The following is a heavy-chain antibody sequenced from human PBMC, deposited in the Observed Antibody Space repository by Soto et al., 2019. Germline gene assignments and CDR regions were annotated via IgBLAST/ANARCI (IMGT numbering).Heavy chain of an antibody. CDR1: GGSISSYY. Sequence: SETLSLTCTVSGGSISSYYWSWIRQPPGKGLEWIGYIYYSGSTNYNPSLKSRVTISVDTSKNQFSLKLSSVTAADTAVYYCARGVYWFGELLTYNWFDPWGQGTLVTVSS. D-gene: IGHD3-10*01. CDR2: IYYSGST. V-gene: IGHV4-59*01. J-gene: IGHJ5*02. CDR3: ARGVYWFGELLTYNWFDP.